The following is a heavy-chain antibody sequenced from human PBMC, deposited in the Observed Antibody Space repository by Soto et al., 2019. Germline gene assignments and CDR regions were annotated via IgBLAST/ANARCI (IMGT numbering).Heavy chain of an antibody. Sequence: GRALRLSCAASGFTFSSYSMNWVRQAPGKGLEWVSSISSSSSYIYYADSVKGRFTISRDNAKNSLYLQMDSLRAEDTAVYYCARDDYGDYVGHGQFQHWGQGTLVTVSS. CDR3: ARDDYGDYVGHGQFQH. CDR2: ISSSSSYI. V-gene: IGHV3-21*01. CDR1: GFTFSSYS. J-gene: IGHJ1*01. D-gene: IGHD4-17*01.